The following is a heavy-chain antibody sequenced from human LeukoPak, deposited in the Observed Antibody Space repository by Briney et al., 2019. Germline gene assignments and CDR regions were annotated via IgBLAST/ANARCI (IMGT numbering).Heavy chain of an antibody. CDR3: AKDYCSSTSCYPSRYSYYGMDV. CDR1: GFTFDDYA. Sequence: GGSLRLSCAASGFTFDDYAMHWVRQAPGKGLEWVSGISWNSGSIGYADSVKGRFTISRDNAKNSLYLQMNSLRAEDTALYYCAKDYCSSTSCYPSRYSYYGMDVWGQGTTVTVPS. V-gene: IGHV3-9*01. J-gene: IGHJ6*02. CDR2: ISWNSGSI. D-gene: IGHD2-2*01.